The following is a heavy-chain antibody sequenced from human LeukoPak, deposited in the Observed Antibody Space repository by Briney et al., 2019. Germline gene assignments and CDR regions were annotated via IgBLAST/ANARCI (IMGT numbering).Heavy chain of an antibody. Sequence: GESLKISCKVSGYTSTSYWIGWVRQMPGKGLEWMGIIYPGDSDTRYSPSFQGQVTISADKSISTAYLQWSSLKASDTAMYYCTRAVPRDGSGSSPFDFWGQGTLVTVSS. J-gene: IGHJ4*02. CDR3: TRAVPRDGSGSSPFDF. D-gene: IGHD3-10*01. V-gene: IGHV5-51*01. CDR2: IYPGDSDT. CDR1: GYTSTSYW.